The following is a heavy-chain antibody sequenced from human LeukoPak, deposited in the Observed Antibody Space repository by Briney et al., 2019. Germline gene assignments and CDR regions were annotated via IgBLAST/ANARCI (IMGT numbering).Heavy chain of an antibody. CDR2: ISSSGSTI. CDR3: ARGVGYCSGGSCHNNWFDP. Sequence: GGSLRLSCAASGFTFSDYYMSWIRQAPGKGLEWVSYISSSGSTIYYADSLKGRFTISRDNAKNSLYLQMNSLRAEDTAVYYCARGVGYCSGGSCHNNWFDPWGQGTLVTVSS. CDR1: GFTFSDYY. V-gene: IGHV3-11*01. D-gene: IGHD2-15*01. J-gene: IGHJ5*02.